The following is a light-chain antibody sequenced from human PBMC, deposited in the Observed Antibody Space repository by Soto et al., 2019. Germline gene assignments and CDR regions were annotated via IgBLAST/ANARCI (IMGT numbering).Light chain of an antibody. Sequence: DIPMTQSPSSLSASVGDRVTITCRASQDINQNVAWFQQKPGKAPKSLIYTASYLYSGVPAKFSGSGSGTDFTLTISDLQPEDFATYYCQQHHSYPLTFGGGTKVGIK. CDR3: QQHHSYPLT. CDR2: TAS. V-gene: IGKV1-16*02. J-gene: IGKJ4*01. CDR1: QDINQN.